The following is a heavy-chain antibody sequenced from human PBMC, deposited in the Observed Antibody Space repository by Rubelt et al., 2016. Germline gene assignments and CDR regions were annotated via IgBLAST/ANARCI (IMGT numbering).Heavy chain of an antibody. CDR1: GFTFSSYW. D-gene: IGHD2-2*02. J-gene: IGHJ3*02. CDR2: IRQDGSGQ. CDR3: ARGKCSSTSCYRIDAFDI. Sequence: EVQLVESEGGLVQPGGSLRLSCAASGFTFSSYWMSWVRQAPGEGLGWVANIRQDGSGQSYVDSVKGRFTISRDNAKNSLYLQMNSLRAEDTAVYYCARGKCSSTSCYRIDAFDIWGQGTMVTVSS. V-gene: IGHV3-7*01.